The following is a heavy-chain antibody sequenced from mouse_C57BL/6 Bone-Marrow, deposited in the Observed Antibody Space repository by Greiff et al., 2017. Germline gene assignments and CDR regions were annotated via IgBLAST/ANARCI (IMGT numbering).Heavy chain of an antibody. CDR3: AREGLRRVDY. J-gene: IGHJ2*01. Sequence: EVHLVESGGGLVKPGGSLKLSWAASGFTFSDYGMHWVRQAPEKGLEWVAYISSGSSTIYYADTVKGRFTISRDNAKNTLFLQMTSLRSEDTAMYYCAREGLRRVDYWGQGTTLTVSS. CDR1: GFTFSDYG. V-gene: IGHV5-17*01. CDR2: ISSGSSTI. D-gene: IGHD2-4*01.